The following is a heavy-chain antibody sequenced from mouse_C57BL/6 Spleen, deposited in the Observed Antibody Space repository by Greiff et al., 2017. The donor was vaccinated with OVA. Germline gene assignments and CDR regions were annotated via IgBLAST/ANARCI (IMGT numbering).Heavy chain of an antibody. Sequence: VKQSCKASGYTFTSYWMHWVKQRPIQGLEWIGNIDPSDSETHYNQKFKDKATLTVDKSSSTAYMQLSSLTSEDSAVYYCARRGSSYFDYWGQGTTLTVSS. D-gene: IGHD1-1*01. CDR2: IDPSDSET. J-gene: IGHJ2*01. CDR1: GYTFTSYW. CDR3: ARRGSSYFDY. V-gene: IGHV1-52*01.